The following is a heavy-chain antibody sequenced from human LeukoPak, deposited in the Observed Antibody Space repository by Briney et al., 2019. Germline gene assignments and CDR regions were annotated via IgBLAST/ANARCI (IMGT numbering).Heavy chain of an antibody. V-gene: IGHV3-74*01. CDR1: GFTFSSYW. CDR3: ARVSQQCFDWLPYYFDY. J-gene: IGHJ4*02. D-gene: IGHD3-9*01. Sequence: PGGSLRLSCAASGFTFSSYWMHWVRQAPGKGLVWVSRIKSDGSSTSYADSVKGRFIISRDNAKNTLFLQMNSLRAEDTAVYYCARVSQQCFDWLPYYFDYWGQGTLVTVSS. CDR2: IKSDGSST.